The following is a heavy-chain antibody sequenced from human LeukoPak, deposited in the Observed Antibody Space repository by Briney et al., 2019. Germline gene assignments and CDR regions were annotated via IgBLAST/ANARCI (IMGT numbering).Heavy chain of an antibody. J-gene: IGHJ6*03. D-gene: IGHD6-13*01. CDR3: ARDSGAAAGTMNEVGYYMDA. Sequence: AASVKVSCKASGGTFSSYAISWVRQAPGQGLEWMGGIIPIFGTANYAQKFQGRVTITADESTSTAYMELSSLRSEDTAVYYCARDSGAAAGTMNEVGYYMDAWGKGTTVTISS. V-gene: IGHV1-69*13. CDR1: GGTFSSYA. CDR2: IIPIFGTA.